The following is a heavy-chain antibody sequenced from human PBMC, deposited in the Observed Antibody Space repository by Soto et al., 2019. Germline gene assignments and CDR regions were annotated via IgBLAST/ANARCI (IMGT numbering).Heavy chain of an antibody. D-gene: IGHD3-22*01. CDR2: IIPIFGTA. V-gene: IGHV1-69*13. CDR3: ASQPTYYYDSSGYYPKFDP. Sequence: GASVKVSCKASGGTFSSYAISWVRQAPGQGLEWMGGIIPIFGTANYAQKFQGRVTITADESTSTAYMELSSLRSEDTAVYYCASQPTYYYDSSGYYPKFDPWGQGTLVTVSS. J-gene: IGHJ5*02. CDR1: GGTFSSYA.